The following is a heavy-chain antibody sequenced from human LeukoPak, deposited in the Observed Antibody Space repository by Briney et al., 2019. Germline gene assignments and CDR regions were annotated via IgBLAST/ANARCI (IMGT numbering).Heavy chain of an antibody. D-gene: IGHD3-3*01. CDR2: ISYDGSNK. J-gene: IGHJ4*02. CDR1: GFTFSSYA. CDR3: ARGDFWGGYQDYFDY. V-gene: IGHV3-30-3*01. Sequence: GGSLRLSCAASGFTFSSYAMHWVRQAPGKGLEWVAVISYDGSNKYYADSVKGRFTISRDNSKNTLYLQMNSLRAEDTAVYYCARGDFWGGYQDYFDYWGQGTLVTVSS.